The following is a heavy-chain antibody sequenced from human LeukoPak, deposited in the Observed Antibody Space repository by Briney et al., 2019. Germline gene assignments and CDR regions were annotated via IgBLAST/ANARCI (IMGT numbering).Heavy chain of an antibody. Sequence: PSETLSLTCSVSSGSISSSSSISSSNYYWGWIRQPPGKGLEWIGSISYSGSTLYNPSLKSRVTISVDTSKNHFSLKLSSVTAADTAVYYRARFSQYYDSPTHYLDYWGQGILVTVSS. V-gene: IGHV4-39*02. CDR2: ISYSGST. D-gene: IGHD2/OR15-2a*01. CDR1: SGSISSSSSISSSNYY. CDR3: ARFSQYYDSPTHYLDY. J-gene: IGHJ4*02.